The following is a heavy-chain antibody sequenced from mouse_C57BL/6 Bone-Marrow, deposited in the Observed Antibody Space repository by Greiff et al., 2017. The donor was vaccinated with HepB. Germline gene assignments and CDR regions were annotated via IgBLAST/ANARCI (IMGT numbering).Heavy chain of an antibody. V-gene: IGHV1-26*01. D-gene: IGHD2-1*01. J-gene: IGHJ4*01. CDR2: INPNNGGT. CDR3: ARGWYPLSYAMDY. Sequence: EVQLQQSGPELVKPGASVKISCKASGYTFTDYYMNWVKQSHGKSLEWIGDINPNNGGTSYNQKFKGKATLTVDKSSSTAYMELRSLTSEDSAVYYCARGWYPLSYAMDYWGQGTSVTVSS. CDR1: GYTFTDYY.